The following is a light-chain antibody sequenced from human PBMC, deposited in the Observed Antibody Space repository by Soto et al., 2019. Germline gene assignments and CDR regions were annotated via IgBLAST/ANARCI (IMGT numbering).Light chain of an antibody. Sequence: EIVLTQSPGTLSLSPGERATLSCRASQSVSSSFLAWYQQKVGQAPRLLIYDASNRATGIPARFSGSGSGTDFTLTISSLEPEDFAVYYCQQRSNWPRTFGQGTKVDIK. CDR2: DAS. V-gene: IGKV3-11*01. CDR1: QSVSSSF. CDR3: QQRSNWPRT. J-gene: IGKJ1*01.